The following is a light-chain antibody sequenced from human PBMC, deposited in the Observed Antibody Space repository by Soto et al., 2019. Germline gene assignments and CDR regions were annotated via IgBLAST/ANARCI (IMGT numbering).Light chain of an antibody. J-gene: IGKJ2*01. CDR3: QQSYTTLPYS. CDR1: QSIGNF. V-gene: IGKV1-39*01. Sequence: IPMTQSPSSLSASVGDRITITCRASQSIGNFLNWYQQRPGKAPKLLIYAASSLESGVPSRFTARASGTEFTLTISSLQPEDSATYYCQQSYTTLPYSFGQGTKLEIK. CDR2: AAS.